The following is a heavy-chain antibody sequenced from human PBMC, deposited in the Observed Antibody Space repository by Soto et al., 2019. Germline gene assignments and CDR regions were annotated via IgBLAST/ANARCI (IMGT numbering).Heavy chain of an antibody. D-gene: IGHD1-1*01. Sequence: ASVKVSCKASGYTFTGYYMHWVRQAPGQGLEWMGWINPNSGGTNYAQKFQGRVTMTRDTSISTAYMGLSRLRSDDTAVYYCARGARYNWNDNWFDPWGQGTLVTVSS. CDR3: ARGARYNWNDNWFDP. CDR1: GYTFTGYY. J-gene: IGHJ5*02. V-gene: IGHV1-2*02. CDR2: INPNSGGT.